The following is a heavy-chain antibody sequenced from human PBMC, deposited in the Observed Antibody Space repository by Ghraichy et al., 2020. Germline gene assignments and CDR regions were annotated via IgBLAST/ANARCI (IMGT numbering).Heavy chain of an antibody. CDR3: ARGDYGSGSYGGAFDI. Sequence: SCAASGFSFNNYGMHWVRQVPGKGLEWVSGITWNSGAMDYADSVKGRFTISRDNAMKSLYLQMSSLRAEDAALYYCARGDYGSGSYGGAFDIWGQGTVVTVSS. J-gene: IGHJ3*02. V-gene: IGHV3-9*01. CDR1: GFSFNNYG. D-gene: IGHD3-10*01. CDR2: ITWNSGAM.